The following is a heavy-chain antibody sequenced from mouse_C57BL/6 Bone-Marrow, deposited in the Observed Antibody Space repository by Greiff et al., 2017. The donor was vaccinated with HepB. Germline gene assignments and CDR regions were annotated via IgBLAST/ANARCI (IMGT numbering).Heavy chain of an antibody. V-gene: IGHV14-2*01. J-gene: IGHJ1*03. Sequence: VQLKESGAELVKPGASVKLSCTASGFNIKDYYMHWVKQRTEQGLEWIGRIDPEDGETKYAPKFQGKATITADTSSNTAYLQLSSLTSEDTAVYYCVRRITTVVRYFDVWGTGTTVTVSS. CDR1: GFNIKDYY. CDR2: IDPEDGET. CDR3: VRRITTVVRYFDV. D-gene: IGHD1-1*01.